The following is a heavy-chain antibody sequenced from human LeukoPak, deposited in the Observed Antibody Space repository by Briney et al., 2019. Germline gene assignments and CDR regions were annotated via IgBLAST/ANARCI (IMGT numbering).Heavy chain of an antibody. Sequence: SETLSLTCAVSSGSIFSSNWWSWVRQPPGKGLEWIGQIFHSGSTTYSPSLKSRVTISMDKSKNQFSLKLSSVTAADTAVYYCARDTSGSYYEGFDPWGQGTLVTVSS. D-gene: IGHD3-22*01. J-gene: IGHJ5*02. CDR3: ARDTSGSYYEGFDP. CDR2: IFHSGST. CDR1: SGSIFSSNW. V-gene: IGHV4-4*02.